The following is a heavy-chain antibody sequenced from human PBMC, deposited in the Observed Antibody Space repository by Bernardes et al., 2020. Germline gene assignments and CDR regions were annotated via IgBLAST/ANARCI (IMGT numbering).Heavy chain of an antibody. J-gene: IGHJ6*02. CDR1: GFTFSSYW. Sequence: GGSLRLSCAASGFTFSSYWMHWVRQAPGKGLVWVSRINSDGSSTSYADSVKGRFTISRDNAKNTLYLQMNSLRAEDTAVYYCARDHIRAYCGGDCYSVYYYYYGMDVWGQGTTVTVSS. V-gene: IGHV3-74*01. D-gene: IGHD2-21*01. CDR3: ARDHIRAYCGGDCYSVYYYYYGMDV. CDR2: INSDGSST.